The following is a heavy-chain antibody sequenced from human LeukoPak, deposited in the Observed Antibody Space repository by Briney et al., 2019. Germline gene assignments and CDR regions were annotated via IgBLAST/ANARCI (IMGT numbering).Heavy chain of an antibody. CDR1: GCTFTDYY. V-gene: IGHV1-2*02. CDR3: APGGTGTTTTFFDY. J-gene: IGHJ4*02. Sequence: ASVKVSCKASGCTFTDYYMHWVRQAPGQGLEWMGWINPNTGGTDYAQNFQGRVTLTRDTSMTTAYMDLSRLPSDDTAVYYCAPGGTGTTTTFFDYWGQGTLVTVSS. D-gene: IGHD1-1*01. CDR2: INPNTGGT.